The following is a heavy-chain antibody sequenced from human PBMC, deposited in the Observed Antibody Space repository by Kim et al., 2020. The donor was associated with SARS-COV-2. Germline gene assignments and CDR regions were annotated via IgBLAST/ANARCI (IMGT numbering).Heavy chain of an antibody. J-gene: IGHJ4*02. CDR3: DKTSGIATPGAIYY. Sequence: GGSLRLSCAASGFTFDDSAMHWVRLAPGKGLEWVSGISWNTDSIGYADAVTVRVTISRDKDKNTQSPQMNRRSAEDTASYYCDKTSGIATPGAIYYCVQG. CDR2: ISWNTDSI. CDR1: GFTFDDSA. V-gene: IGHV3-9*01. D-gene: IGHD6-13*01.